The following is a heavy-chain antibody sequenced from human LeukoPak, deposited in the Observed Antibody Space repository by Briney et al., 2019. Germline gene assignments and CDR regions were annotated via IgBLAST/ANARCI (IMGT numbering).Heavy chain of an antibody. CDR3: ARVLVPEGAFDI. Sequence: ASVKVSCKASGYTFTSYDINWVQQATGQGLDWMGWMNPNSGNTGYAQKFQGRVTMTRNTSISTAYMELSSLRSEDTAVYYCARVLVPEGAFDIWGQGTMVTVSS. J-gene: IGHJ3*02. CDR1: GYTFTSYD. CDR2: MNPNSGNT. D-gene: IGHD6-13*01. V-gene: IGHV1-8*01.